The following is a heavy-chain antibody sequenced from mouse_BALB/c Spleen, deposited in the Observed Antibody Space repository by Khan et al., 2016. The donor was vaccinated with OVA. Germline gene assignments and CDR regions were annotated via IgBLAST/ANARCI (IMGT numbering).Heavy chain of an antibody. CDR2: IYPGEGYT. CDR1: GHAFSNYW. D-gene: IGHD2-3*01. Sequence: QIQLVQSGAELVRPGSSVKISCKASGHAFSNYWMNWVKQRPGQGLEWIGQIYPGEGYTNYNGKFKGKATLTVDKSSSTAYMQLSSLTSEDSAVYFCAREGYYGYYRGGFGYRGGGTLVTVYA. CDR3: AREGYYGYYRGGFGY. J-gene: IGHJ3*01. V-gene: IGHV1-80*01.